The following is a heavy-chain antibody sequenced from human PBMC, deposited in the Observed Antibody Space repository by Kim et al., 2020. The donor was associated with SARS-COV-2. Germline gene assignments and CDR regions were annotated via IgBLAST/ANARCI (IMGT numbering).Heavy chain of an antibody. J-gene: IGHJ6*02. D-gene: IGHD1-26*01. Sequence: SETLSLTCTVSGGSISSYYWSWIRQPPGKGLEWIGYIYYSGSTNYNPSLKSRVTISVDTSKNQFSLKLSSVTAADTAVYYCARARSSVGEPSPLNYYYYGMDVWGQGTTVTVSS. V-gene: IGHV4-59*13. CDR2: IYYSGST. CDR3: ARARSSVGEPSPLNYYYYGMDV. CDR1: GGSISSYY.